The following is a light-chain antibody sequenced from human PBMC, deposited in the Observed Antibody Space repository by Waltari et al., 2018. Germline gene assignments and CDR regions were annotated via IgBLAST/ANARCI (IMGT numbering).Light chain of an antibody. Sequence: DIQMTQSPSSPSASVGDRVTITCRASQVINKDLAWFQQKPGNAPKSLIHGSSRLQSGVPSRCSGSASGTDFTLTFSSLQTDDFATYYGQQYNTYPWTFGQGTKVQIK. J-gene: IGKJ1*01. CDR3: QQYNTYPWT. CDR1: QVINKD. V-gene: IGKV1-16*01. CDR2: GSS.